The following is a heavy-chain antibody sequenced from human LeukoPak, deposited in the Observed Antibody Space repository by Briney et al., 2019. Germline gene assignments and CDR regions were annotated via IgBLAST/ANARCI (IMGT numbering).Heavy chain of an antibody. D-gene: IGHD3-10*02. J-gene: IGHJ5*02. CDR2: INHSGST. CDR1: GGPFSGYY. Sequence: SETLSLTCGVYGGPFSGYYWSWIRQPPGKGLEWIGEINHSGSTNYNPSLKGRVTISVDTSKNQFSLKLSSVTAADTAVYYCARRGSVRGVIDWFDPWGQGTLVTVSS. V-gene: IGHV4-34*01. CDR3: ARRGSVRGVIDWFDP.